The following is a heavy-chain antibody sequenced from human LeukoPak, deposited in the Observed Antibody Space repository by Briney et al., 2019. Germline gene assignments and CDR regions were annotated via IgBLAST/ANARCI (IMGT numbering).Heavy chain of an antibody. CDR1: GFTFSSYA. CDR2: ISGSGDST. Sequence: GGSLRLSCAASGFTFSSYAMSWVRQAPGKGLEWVSAISGSGDSTYYGDSVKGRFTISRDNAKNSLYLQMSSLRAEDSAMYYCATYRHLPYWGQGILVTVSS. D-gene: IGHD2-2*02. V-gene: IGHV3-23*01. CDR3: ATYRHLPY. J-gene: IGHJ4*02.